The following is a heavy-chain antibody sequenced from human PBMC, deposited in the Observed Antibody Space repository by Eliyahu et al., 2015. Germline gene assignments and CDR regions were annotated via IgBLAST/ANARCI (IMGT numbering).Heavy chain of an antibody. CDR2: INPNSGGT. Sequence: QVQLVQSGAEVKKPGASVKVXCKASGXTFTGXYMHWVRQAPGQGLEWMGRINPNSGGTNYAQKFQGRVTMTRDTSISTAYMELSRLRSDDTAVYYCARDGVMITFGGVNEFDYWGQGTLVTVSS. CDR3: ARDGVMITFGGVNEFDY. V-gene: IGHV1-2*06. CDR1: GXTFTGXY. J-gene: IGHJ4*02. D-gene: IGHD3-16*01.